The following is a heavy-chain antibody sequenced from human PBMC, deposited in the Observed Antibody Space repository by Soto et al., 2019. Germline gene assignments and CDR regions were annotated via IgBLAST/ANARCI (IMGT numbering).Heavy chain of an antibody. D-gene: IGHD3-3*01. Sequence: QVQLQESGPGLVKPSETLSLTCTVSGDSIRSHHWSWIRQPPGKGLEWVGYISNSGSTNYNPSLKSRVTISVDTSKNLFSLKLSSVTAADTAVYYCARSYYDLWSGSYYYYMDVWGKGTTVTVSS. CDR1: GDSIRSHH. CDR2: ISNSGST. J-gene: IGHJ6*03. CDR3: ARSYYDLWSGSYYYYMDV. V-gene: IGHV4-59*08.